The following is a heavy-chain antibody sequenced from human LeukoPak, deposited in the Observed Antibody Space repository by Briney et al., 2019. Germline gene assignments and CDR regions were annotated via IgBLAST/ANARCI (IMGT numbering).Heavy chain of an antibody. Sequence: PGRSLRLSCAASGFTFSSYAMHWVRQAPGKGLEWVAVISYDGSNKYYADSVKGRFTISRDNSKNTLYLQMSSLRAEDTAVYYCARSSGWLIDYWGQGTLVTVSS. CDR3: ARSSGWLIDY. V-gene: IGHV3-30-3*01. CDR1: GFTFSSYA. D-gene: IGHD6-19*01. CDR2: ISYDGSNK. J-gene: IGHJ4*02.